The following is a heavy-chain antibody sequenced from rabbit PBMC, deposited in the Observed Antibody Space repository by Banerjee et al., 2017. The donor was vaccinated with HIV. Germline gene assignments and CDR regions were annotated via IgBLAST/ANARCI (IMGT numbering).Heavy chain of an antibody. D-gene: IGHD8-1*01. CDR2: IYGGSTDNI. V-gene: IGHV1S40*01. CDR3: ARENVDGGGAYYALEL. J-gene: IGHJ4*01. CDR1: GFSFSSDYY. Sequence: QSLEESGGGLVKPGASLTLTCKASGFSFSSDYYMYWVRQAPGKGLEWIACIYGGSTDNIYYANWAKGRFTISKTSSTTVTLKMTSLTGADTATYFCARENVDGGGAYYALELWGQGTLVTV.